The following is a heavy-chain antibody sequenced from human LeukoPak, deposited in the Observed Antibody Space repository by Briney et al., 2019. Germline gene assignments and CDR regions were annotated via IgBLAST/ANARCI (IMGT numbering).Heavy chain of an antibody. CDR1: GYSISSGYY. CDR2: IYHSGST. CDR3: AREGGGPGPLTPFDY. D-gene: IGHD3-10*01. V-gene: IGHV4-38-2*02. J-gene: IGHJ4*02. Sequence: SETLSLTCAVSGYSISSGYYWGWIRQPPGKGLEWIGSIYHSGSTYYNPSLKSRVTISVDTSKNQFSLKLSSVTAADTAVYYRAREGGGPGPLTPFDYWGQGTLVTVSS.